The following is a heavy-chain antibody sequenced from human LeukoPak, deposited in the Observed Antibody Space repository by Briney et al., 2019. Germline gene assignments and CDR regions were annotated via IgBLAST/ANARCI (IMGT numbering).Heavy chain of an antibody. CDR2: IIPIFGTA. Sequence: ASVKVSCKASGGTFSSYAISWVRQAPGQGLEWMGVIIPIFGTANYAQKFQGRVTITTDESASTAYMELSSLRSEDTAVYYCARDPFMVRGVITTAYFDYWGQGTLVTVSS. CDR1: GGTFSSYA. J-gene: IGHJ4*02. V-gene: IGHV1-69*05. CDR3: ARDPFMVRGVITTAYFDY. D-gene: IGHD3-10*01.